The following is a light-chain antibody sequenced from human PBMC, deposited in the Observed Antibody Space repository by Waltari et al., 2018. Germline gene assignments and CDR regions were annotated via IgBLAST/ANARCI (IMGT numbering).Light chain of an antibody. CDR2: RNY. V-gene: IGLV1-47*01. J-gene: IGLJ2*01. CDR1: SSNIGSNY. CDR3: AAWDDSLRGVV. Sequence: QSVLTQPPSASGTPGQRVTISCSGSSSNIGSNYVYWYQQLSGTAPKLLIYRNYQRPSGVPVRFSGSKSGTSASLAISGLRSEDEADYYCAAWDDSLRGVVFGGGTKLTVL.